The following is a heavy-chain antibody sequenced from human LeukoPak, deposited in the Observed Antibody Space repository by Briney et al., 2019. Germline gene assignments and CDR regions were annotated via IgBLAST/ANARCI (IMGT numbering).Heavy chain of an antibody. J-gene: IGHJ4*02. D-gene: IGHD6-19*01. CDR3: ARAMQVTRYSSGWGTADY. V-gene: IGHV1-46*01. Sequence: GASVTVSCTASGYTFTSYYMHWVRQAPGQGLEWMGIINPSGGSTSYAQKFQGRVTMTRDMSTSTVYMELSSLRSEDTAVYCCARAMQVTRYSSGWGTADYWGQGTLVTVSS. CDR2: INPSGGST. CDR1: GYTFTSYY.